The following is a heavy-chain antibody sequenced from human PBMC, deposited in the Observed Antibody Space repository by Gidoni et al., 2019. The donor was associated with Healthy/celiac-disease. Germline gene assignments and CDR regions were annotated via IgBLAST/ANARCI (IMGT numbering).Heavy chain of an antibody. CDR3: ARDKTGTYYYYYGMDV. D-gene: IGHD1-1*01. Sequence: QVQLQESGPGLVKPSETLSLTCTVAGGSISSYYGSWIRQPPGKGLEWSGYIYYSGSTNYNPSLKSRVTISVDTSKNQFSLKLSSVTAADTAVYYCARDKTGTYYYYYGMDVWGKGTTVTVSS. CDR2: IYYSGST. V-gene: IGHV4-59*01. CDR1: GGSISSYY. J-gene: IGHJ6*04.